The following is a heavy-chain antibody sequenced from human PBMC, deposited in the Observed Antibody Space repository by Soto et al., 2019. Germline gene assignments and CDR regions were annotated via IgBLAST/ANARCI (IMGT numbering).Heavy chain of an antibody. Sequence: ASVKVSCKASGYTFTSYGISWVRQAPGQGLEWMGWISAYNGNTNYAQKLQGRVTMTTDTSTSTAYMELRSLRSDDTAVYYCARDHVGYSSSRAVVAVDYWGQGTLVTVSS. V-gene: IGHV1-18*01. CDR2: ISAYNGNT. CDR1: GYTFTSYG. J-gene: IGHJ4*02. CDR3: ARDHVGYSSSRAVVAVDY. D-gene: IGHD6-13*01.